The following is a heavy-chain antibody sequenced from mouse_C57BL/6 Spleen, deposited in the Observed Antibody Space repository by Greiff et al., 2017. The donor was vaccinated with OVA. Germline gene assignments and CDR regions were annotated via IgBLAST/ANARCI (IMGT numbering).Heavy chain of an antibody. CDR3: ARSGAFTTVVEGYCDV. J-gene: IGHJ1*03. D-gene: IGHD1-1*01. CDR1: GYTFTSYW. V-gene: IGHV1-52*01. Sequence: QVQLQQPGAELVRPGSSVKLSCKASGYTFTSYWMHWVKQRPIQGLEWIGNIDPSDSETHYNQKFKDKATLTVDKSSSTAYMQLSSLTSEDSAVYYCARSGAFTTVVEGYCDVWGTGTTVTVSS. CDR2: IDPSDSET.